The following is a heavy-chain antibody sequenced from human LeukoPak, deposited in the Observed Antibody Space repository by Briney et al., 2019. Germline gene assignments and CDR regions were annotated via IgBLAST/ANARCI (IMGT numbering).Heavy chain of an antibody. J-gene: IGHJ4*02. CDR1: GGSFSGYY. Sequence: SETLSLTCAVYGGSFSGYYWSWIRQPPGKGLEWIGEINHSGSTNYNPSLKSRVTISVDTSKNQFSLKLSSVTAADTAVYYCASRRWSGSWSYWGQGTLVTVSS. D-gene: IGHD3-3*01. V-gene: IGHV4-34*01. CDR2: INHSGST. CDR3: ASRRWSGSWSY.